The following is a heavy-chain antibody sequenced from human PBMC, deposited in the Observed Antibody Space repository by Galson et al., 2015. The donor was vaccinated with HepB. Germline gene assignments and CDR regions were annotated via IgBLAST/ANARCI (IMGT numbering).Heavy chain of an antibody. J-gene: IGHJ6*03. V-gene: IGHV1-8*01. D-gene: IGHD2-15*01. CDR3: AKGGSGAYYYYYMDV. Sequence: SVKVSCKASGYTFTSYDINWVRQATGQGLEWMGWMNPNSGNTGYAQKFQGRVTMTRNTSISTAYMEVSSLRSDDTAVYYCAKGGSGAYYYYYMDVWGEGTTVTVSS. CDR2: MNPNSGNT. CDR1: GYTFTSYD.